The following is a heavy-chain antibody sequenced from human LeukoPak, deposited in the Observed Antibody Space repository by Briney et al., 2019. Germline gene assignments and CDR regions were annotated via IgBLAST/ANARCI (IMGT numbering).Heavy chain of an antibody. CDR2: IYSGGST. V-gene: IGHV3-53*01. J-gene: IGHJ4*02. Sequence: GGSLRLSCAASGFTVSSKYMTWVRQAPGKGLGWVSVIYSGGSTFYADSVRGRFTISRDSSKNTVYLQMSSLRAEDTAVYYCARGRGSYYDTTGGLDYWGQGTLVTVSS. CDR3: ARGRGSYYDTTGGLDY. D-gene: IGHD3-22*01. CDR1: GFTVSSKY.